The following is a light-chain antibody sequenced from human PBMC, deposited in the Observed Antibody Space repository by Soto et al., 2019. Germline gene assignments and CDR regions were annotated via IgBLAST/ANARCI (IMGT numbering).Light chain of an antibody. CDR2: RNN. Sequence: QSVLTQPPSASGTPGQRVTISCSGSSSNIGSNYVYWYQQLPGTAPKLLIYRNNQRPSGVPDRFSGSKSGTSASLAISGLRSEDEAEYYCASWDYSLSSWVFGGGTKLTVL. CDR1: SSNIGSNY. CDR3: ASWDYSLSSWV. V-gene: IGLV1-47*01. J-gene: IGLJ3*02.